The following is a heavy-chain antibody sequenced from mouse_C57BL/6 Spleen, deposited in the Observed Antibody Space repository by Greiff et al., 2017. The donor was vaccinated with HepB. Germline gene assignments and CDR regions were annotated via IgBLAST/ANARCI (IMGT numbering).Heavy chain of an antibody. CDR3: ARSKDYGSSPWFAY. J-gene: IGHJ3*01. Sequence: QVQLQQPGAELVRPGTSVKLSCKASGYTFTSYWMHWVKQRPGQGLEWIGVIDPSDSYTNYNQKFKGKATLTVDTSSSTAYMQLSSLTSEDSAVYYCARSKDYGSSPWFAYWGQGTLVTVSA. CDR2: IDPSDSYT. V-gene: IGHV1-59*01. CDR1: GYTFTSYW. D-gene: IGHD1-1*01.